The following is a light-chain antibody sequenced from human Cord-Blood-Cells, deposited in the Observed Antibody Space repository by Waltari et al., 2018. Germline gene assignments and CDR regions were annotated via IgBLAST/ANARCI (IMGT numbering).Light chain of an antibody. CDR3: SSYTSSSTLL. V-gene: IGLV2-14*01. CDR2: DVT. CDR1: RRDVGGSTY. J-gene: IGLJ3*02. Sequence: SALSKPASLSGSHGQALTIPCNGTRRDVGGSTYASWYHQHPGKAPKLMIYDVTNRPSGVSTRFSGSKSGNTASLTISRLQAESEADYYCSSYTSSSTLLFGGGTKLTVL.